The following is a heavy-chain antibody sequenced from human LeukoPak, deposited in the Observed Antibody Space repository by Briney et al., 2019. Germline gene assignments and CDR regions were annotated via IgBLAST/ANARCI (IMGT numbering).Heavy chain of an antibody. Sequence: NPSETLSLTCTVSGGSISSYFWSWIRQPPGKGLEWIGYIYYSGSTNYNPSLKSRVTISVDTSKNQFSLKLSSVTAADTAVYYCARRAGGWFGEGALDYWGQGTLVTVSS. J-gene: IGHJ4*02. D-gene: IGHD3-10*01. CDR1: GGSISSYF. CDR3: ARRAGGWFGEGALDY. V-gene: IGHV4-59*01. CDR2: IYYSGST.